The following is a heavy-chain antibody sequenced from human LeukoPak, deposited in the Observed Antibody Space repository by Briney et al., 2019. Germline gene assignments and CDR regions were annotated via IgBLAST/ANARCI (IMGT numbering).Heavy chain of an antibody. D-gene: IGHD4-17*01. J-gene: IGHJ4*02. V-gene: IGHV3-23*01. CDR3: AKKITYDYGDPHFDY. Sequence: GGSLRLSCAASGFTFSNYAMSWVRQAPGKGLEWVSAISGSGGRTYYADSVKGRFTISRDNSKNTLSPQMNSLRAEDTAVYYCAKKITYDYGDPHFDYWGQGTLVTVSS. CDR1: GFTFSNYA. CDR2: ISGSGGRT.